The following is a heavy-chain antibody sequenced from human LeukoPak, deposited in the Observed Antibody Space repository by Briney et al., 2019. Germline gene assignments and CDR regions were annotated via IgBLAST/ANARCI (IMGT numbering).Heavy chain of an antibody. Sequence: PSXXLSLTCPLPGYSISSNHYWDWIRRPPGKGLEWIGNIYHTGSTYYNPSLKSRVTLSIDTSKNQFSLKVTSVTAADTAVYFRTRRKGQLSPFDYWGQGTLVTVSS. D-gene: IGHD6-13*01. CDR2: IYHTGST. V-gene: IGHV4-38-2*01. J-gene: IGHJ4*02. CDR1: GYSISSNHY. CDR3: TRRKGQLSPFDY.